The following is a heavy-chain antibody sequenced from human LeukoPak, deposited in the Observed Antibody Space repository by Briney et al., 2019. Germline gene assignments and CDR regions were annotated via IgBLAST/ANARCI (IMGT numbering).Heavy chain of an antibody. Sequence: SVKVSCKASGGTFSSYAMNWVRQAPGQGLEWVGRIIPLLGITNHAQKLQGRVTVTADTSTNTAYMELSSLISDDTAVYYCARARTMITFGGIRHAFDIWGQGTLVTVSS. CDR1: GGTFSSYA. V-gene: IGHV1-69*04. CDR2: IIPLLGIT. CDR3: ARARTMITFGGIRHAFDI. D-gene: IGHD3-16*01. J-gene: IGHJ3*02.